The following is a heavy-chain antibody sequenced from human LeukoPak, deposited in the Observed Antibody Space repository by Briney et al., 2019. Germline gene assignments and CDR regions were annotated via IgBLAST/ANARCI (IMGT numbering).Heavy chain of an antibody. J-gene: IGHJ4*02. CDR1: GYSFILYG. CDR2: IIPIFGTA. CDR3: ARDLWSIASPGPFDY. D-gene: IGHD6-13*01. V-gene: IGHV1-69*13. Sequence: EASVKVSCKTSGYSFILYGISWVRQAPGQGLEWMGGIIPIFGTANYAQKFQGRVTITADESTSTAYMELRSLRSDDTAMYYCARDLWSIASPGPFDYWGQGTLVTVSS.